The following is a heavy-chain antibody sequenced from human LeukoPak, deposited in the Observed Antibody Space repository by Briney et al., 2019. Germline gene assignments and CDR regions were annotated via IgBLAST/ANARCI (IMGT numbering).Heavy chain of an antibody. CDR3: ARVRGSSWSEYYFDY. Sequence: GGSLRLSCAASGFTFSSYSMSWVRQAPGKGLEWVSSISGSSSYISYADSVKGRFTISRDNAKNSLFLQMNSLRAEDTAVYSCARVRGSSWSEYYFDYWGQGTLVTVSS. CDR1: GFTFSSYS. J-gene: IGHJ4*02. D-gene: IGHD6-13*01. V-gene: IGHV3-21*01. CDR2: ISGSSSYI.